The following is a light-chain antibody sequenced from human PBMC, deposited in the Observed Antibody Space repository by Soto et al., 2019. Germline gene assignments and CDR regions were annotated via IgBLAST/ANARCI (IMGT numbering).Light chain of an antibody. CDR3: GTWDGSLRAEV. J-gene: IGLJ3*02. CDR1: SSNIGNNY. V-gene: IGLV1-51*01. CDR2: DNS. Sequence: QPVLTQPPSVSAAPGQKVTISCSGSSSNIGNNYVSWYQQLPGTAPKLLIYDNSKRPSGIPDRFSGSKSGTSATLGITGLQTGDEADYYCGTWDGSLRAEVFGGGTKLTVL.